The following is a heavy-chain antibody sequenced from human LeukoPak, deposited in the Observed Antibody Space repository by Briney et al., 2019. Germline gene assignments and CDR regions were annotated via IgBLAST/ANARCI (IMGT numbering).Heavy chain of an antibody. Sequence: GGSLRLSCAASGFTFSSYAMHWVRQAPGKGLEWVAVISYDGSNKYYADSVKGRFTISRDNSKNTLYLQMNSLRAEDTAVYYCARDLDRLALYYYDGSFDAFDIWGQGTMVTVSS. CDR2: ISYDGSNK. CDR1: GFTFSSYA. D-gene: IGHD3-22*01. V-gene: IGHV3-30*04. CDR3: ARDLDRLALYYYDGSFDAFDI. J-gene: IGHJ3*02.